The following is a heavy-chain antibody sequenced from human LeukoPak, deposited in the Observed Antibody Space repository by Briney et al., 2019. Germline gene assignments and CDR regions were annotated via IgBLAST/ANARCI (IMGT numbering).Heavy chain of an antibody. CDR2: IYYSGST. Sequence: SETLSLTCTVSGGSISTYYWSWIRQPPGKGLEWIAYIYYSGSTSYNPSLKTRVTISVDMSKNQFSLKLSFVTAADTAVYYCARHSRYGDFDYWGQGTLLTVSS. V-gene: IGHV4-59*08. CDR3: ARHSRYGDFDY. D-gene: IGHD4-17*01. CDR1: GGSISTYY. J-gene: IGHJ4*02.